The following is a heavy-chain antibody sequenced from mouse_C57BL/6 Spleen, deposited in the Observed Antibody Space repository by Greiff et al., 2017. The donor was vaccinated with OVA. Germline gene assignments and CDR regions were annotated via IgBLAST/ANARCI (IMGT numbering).Heavy chain of an antibody. CDR2: ISSGSSPI. J-gene: IGHJ1*03. Sequence: EVMLVESGGGLVKPGGSLKLSCAASGFTFSDYGMHWVRQAPEKGLEWVAYISSGSSPIYYADTVKGRFTISRDNAKNTLFLQMTSLRSEDTAMYYCARRSSSWYFDVWGTGTTVTVSS. CDR3: ARRSSSWYFDV. D-gene: IGHD1-1*01. V-gene: IGHV5-17*01. CDR1: GFTFSDYG.